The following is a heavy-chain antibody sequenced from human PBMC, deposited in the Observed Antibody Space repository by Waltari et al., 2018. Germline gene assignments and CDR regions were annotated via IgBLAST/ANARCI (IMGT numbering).Heavy chain of an antibody. CDR2: ISSSSSTI. D-gene: IGHD6-6*01. V-gene: IGHV3-48*04. CDR3: ARDVDPARRYYYYGMDV. CDR1: GFTFSSYS. Sequence: EVLLVESGGGLVQPGGSLRLSCAASGFTFSSYSLNWVRQAPGKGLEWVSYISSSSSTIDYADSVKGRFTISRDNAKNSLYLQMNSLRAEDTAVYYWARDVDPARRYYYYGMDVWGQGTTVTASS. J-gene: IGHJ6*02.